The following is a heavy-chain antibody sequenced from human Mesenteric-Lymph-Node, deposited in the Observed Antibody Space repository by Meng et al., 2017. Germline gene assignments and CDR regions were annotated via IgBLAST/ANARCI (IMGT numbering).Heavy chain of an antibody. Sequence: QVHLVESGGVVVQPGRSLRFTCAASGLTFSSLGMRWVRQAPRKGLEWVAVIWSDGNTKYYADSVKDRFTISRDNSKSTLYLQMNSLRAEDTAVYYCTGNSHIYGFDYWGPGTLVTVSS. CDR1: GLTFSSLG. CDR2: IWSDGNTK. CDR3: TGNSHIYGFDY. V-gene: IGHV3-33*01. D-gene: IGHD5-18*01. J-gene: IGHJ4*02.